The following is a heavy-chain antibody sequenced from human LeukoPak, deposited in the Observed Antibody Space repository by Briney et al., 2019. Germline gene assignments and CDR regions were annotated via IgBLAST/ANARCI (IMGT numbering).Heavy chain of an antibody. Sequence: PGGSLRLSCAASGFTFSSYAMSWVRQAPGKGLEWVTAISGSGGSTYYADSVKGRFTISRDNSKNTLYLQMNSLRAEDTAVYYCASHGGPLRYFDWLQAPDAFDIWGQGTMVTVSS. CDR3: ASHGGPLRYFDWLQAPDAFDI. D-gene: IGHD3-9*01. CDR1: GFTFSSYA. CDR2: ISGSGGST. V-gene: IGHV3-23*01. J-gene: IGHJ3*02.